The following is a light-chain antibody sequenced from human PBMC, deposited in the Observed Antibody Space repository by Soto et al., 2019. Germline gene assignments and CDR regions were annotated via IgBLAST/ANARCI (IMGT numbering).Light chain of an antibody. V-gene: IGKV4-1*01. CDR2: WAS. Sequence: DIVATQFPDSLAVSLGERATINCKSSQSVLYTPNNKDYLAWYQQKPGQPPKLLIYWASTRESGVPDRFSGSGSGTDFTLTISSLQAEDVAVYYCQQYYSTPLTFGGGTKVEIK. J-gene: IGKJ4*01. CDR3: QQYYSTPLT. CDR1: QSVLYTPNNKDY.